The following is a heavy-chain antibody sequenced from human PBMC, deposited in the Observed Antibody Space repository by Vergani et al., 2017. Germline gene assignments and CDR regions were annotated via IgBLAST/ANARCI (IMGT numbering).Heavy chain of an antibody. D-gene: IGHD4-17*01. Sequence: EVQLVQSGAEVKKPGATVKISCKVSGYTFTDYYMHWVQQAPGKGLEWMGLVDPEDGETIYAEKFQGRVTITADTSTDTAYMELSSLRSEDTAVYYCARDLLGFYGDSDYYYYGMDVWGQGTTVTVSS. J-gene: IGHJ6*02. CDR2: VDPEDGET. CDR1: GYTFTDYY. CDR3: ARDLLGFYGDSDYYYYGMDV. V-gene: IGHV1-69-2*01.